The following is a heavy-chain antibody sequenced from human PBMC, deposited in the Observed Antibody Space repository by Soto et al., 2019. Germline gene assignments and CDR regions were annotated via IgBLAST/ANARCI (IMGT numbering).Heavy chain of an antibody. CDR1: GYSINSDYY. J-gene: IGHJ6*02. V-gene: IGHV4-38-2*01. D-gene: IGHD4-4*01. Sequence: PSETLSLTCHVSGYSINSDYYWACIRQPPGKGLEWIGSVYRTAIPLYNPSLKSRVSISVDRSRNQFSLKLSSVTAADTAVYFCATQSYSNSGAYYYYAMDVWGQGTTVTVSS. CDR2: VYRTAIP. CDR3: ATQSYSNSGAYYYYAMDV.